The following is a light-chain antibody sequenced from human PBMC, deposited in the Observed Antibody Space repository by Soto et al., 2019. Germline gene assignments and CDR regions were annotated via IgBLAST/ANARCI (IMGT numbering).Light chain of an antibody. CDR2: GDN. J-gene: IGLJ1*01. CDR3: QSYDSSLTTFV. V-gene: IGLV1-40*01. CDR1: SSNIGAEYD. Sequence: QSVLTQPPSVSGARGQRVAISCTGSSSNIGAEYDVHWYQQLPGTAPKRLIYGDNNRPSGVPDRFSGSKSGTSASLAITGLQPEDEADYYCQSYDSSLTTFVFGTGTKVTV.